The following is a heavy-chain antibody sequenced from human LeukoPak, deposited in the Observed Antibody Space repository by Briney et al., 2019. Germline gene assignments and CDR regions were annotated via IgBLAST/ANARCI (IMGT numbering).Heavy chain of an antibody. D-gene: IGHD5-18*01. CDR1: GGSISSGDYY. J-gene: IGHJ4*02. V-gene: IGHV4-30-4*08. CDR2: VYYSGST. CDR3: ARRAYSYGQGLNSDY. Sequence: SQTLSLTCTVSGGSISSGDYYWSWIRQPPGKGLEWIGYVYYSGSTYYNPSLKSRVTISVDTSKNQFSLKLSSVTAADTAVYYCARRAYSYGQGLNSDYWGQGTLVTVSS.